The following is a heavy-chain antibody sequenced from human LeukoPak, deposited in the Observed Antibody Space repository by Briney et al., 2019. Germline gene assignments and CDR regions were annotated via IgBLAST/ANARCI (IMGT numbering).Heavy chain of an antibody. D-gene: IGHD3-22*01. CDR2: ISGSGGST. CDR3: AKDDRYYYDSSGYNWFDP. J-gene: IGHJ5*02. Sequence: GGSLRLSCAASGFTFSSYAMSWVRQAPGKGLEWVSAISGSGGSTYYADSVKGRFTISRDNSKNTLYLQMNSLGAEDTAVYYCAKDDRYYYDSSGYNWFDPWGQGTLVTVSS. V-gene: IGHV3-23*01. CDR1: GFTFSSYA.